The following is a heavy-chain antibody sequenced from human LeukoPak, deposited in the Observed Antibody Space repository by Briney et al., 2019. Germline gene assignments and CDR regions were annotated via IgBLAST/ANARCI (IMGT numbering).Heavy chain of an antibody. Sequence: ASVNLSCKASGYTFTGYYMHWVRHAPGQGPEWMGWINPNSGGTNYAQKFQGRVTMIRDTSISTAYMVLMRLRSDDAAVYYCARVEDIDCSCYALWGQGTLVTVSS. D-gene: IGHD3-22*01. CDR2: INPNSGGT. J-gene: IGHJ4*02. CDR1: GYTFTGYY. CDR3: ARVEDIDCSCYAL. V-gene: IGHV1-2*02.